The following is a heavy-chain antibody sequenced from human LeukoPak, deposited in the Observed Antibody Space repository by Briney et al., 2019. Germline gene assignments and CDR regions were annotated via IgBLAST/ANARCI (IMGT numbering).Heavy chain of an antibody. V-gene: IGHV3-33*06. CDR2: IWYDGSNK. D-gene: IGHD6-19*01. J-gene: IGHJ3*02. Sequence: PGRSLRLSCAASGFTVSSYRMHWVRQAPGKGLEGVADIWYDGSNKYYADSVKGRFTISRDNSKNTLYLQMNSLRDEDTAVYYCAKDGGSGGLHDAFDIWGQGTMVTVSS. CDR3: AKDGGSGGLHDAFDI. CDR1: GFTVSSYR.